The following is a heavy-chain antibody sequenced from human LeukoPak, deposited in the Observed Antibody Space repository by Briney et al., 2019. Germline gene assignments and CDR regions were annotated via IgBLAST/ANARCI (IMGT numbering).Heavy chain of an antibody. J-gene: IGHJ3*02. CDR1: GFTFNVYD. CDR3: ATSMVRGVMKPDAFDI. D-gene: IGHD3-10*01. V-gene: IGHV1-2*02. Sequence: GASVNVSCKASGFTFNVYDMHWVRQAPGQGLEWMGWINPNSSRTKYAQRFQGRVTMTWDTSISTAYMELSRLRSDDTAVYYCATSMVRGVMKPDAFDIWGQGTMVTVSS. CDR2: INPNSSRT.